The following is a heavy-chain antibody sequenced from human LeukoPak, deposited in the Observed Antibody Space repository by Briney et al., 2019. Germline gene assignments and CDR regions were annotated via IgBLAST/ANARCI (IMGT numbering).Heavy chain of an antibody. CDR3: VRGSPGYSSSWHAY. J-gene: IGHJ4*02. CDR1: GFMLSSTW. Sequence: PGGSLRLSCAASGFMLSSTWMPWVRQAPGKGLVWVSRINSDATSTSYADSVRGRFTISRDDAKNTMYLQMNSLRAEDTAMYYCVRGSPGYSSSWHAYWGQGTLVTVSS. D-gene: IGHD6-13*01. V-gene: IGHV3-74*01. CDR2: INSDATST.